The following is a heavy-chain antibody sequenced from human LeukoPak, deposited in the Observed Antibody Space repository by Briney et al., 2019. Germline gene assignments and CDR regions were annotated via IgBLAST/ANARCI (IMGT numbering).Heavy chain of an antibody. D-gene: IGHD2-15*01. Sequence: ASVKVSCKASGYTFTNSYIHWVRQAPGQVLEWMGLINPDGGNTNYAQKFQGRVTMTEDTSTDTAYMELSSLRSEDTAMYYCVTDPVGYCSSDGCYSVDYWGQGTLVTVSS. CDR2: INPDGGNT. CDR3: VTDPVGYCSSDGCYSVDY. CDR1: GYTFTNSY. V-gene: IGHV1-46*01. J-gene: IGHJ4*02.